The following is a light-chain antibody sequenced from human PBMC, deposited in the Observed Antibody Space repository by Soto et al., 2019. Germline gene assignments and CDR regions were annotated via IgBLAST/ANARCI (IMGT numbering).Light chain of an antibody. Sequence: QSALTQPRAVSGSPGQSVTISCTGTSGDVGGYSYVSWYQQHPGKAPKVMIYDVNNRPSGVSYRFSGSKSGNTASLTISGLQAEDEADYFCSSYSISTAYLFGTGTKLTVL. V-gene: IGLV2-11*01. CDR3: SSYSISTAYL. CDR2: DVN. CDR1: SGDVGGYSY. J-gene: IGLJ1*01.